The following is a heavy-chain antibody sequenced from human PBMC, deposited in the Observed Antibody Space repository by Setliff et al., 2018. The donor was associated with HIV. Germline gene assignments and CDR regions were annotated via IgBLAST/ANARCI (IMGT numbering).Heavy chain of an antibody. CDR3: ARGYSTSSSYYYGMDV. Sequence: SVKVSCKASGFTFTSSSIQWVRQARGQSLEWIGWIVVGSGNTDYAQKFHERVTITRDMSTSTAYMELSSLRSDDTATYYCARGYSTSSSYYYGMDVWGQGTTVTVSS. D-gene: IGHD6-6*01. CDR2: IVVGSGNT. V-gene: IGHV1-58*02. J-gene: IGHJ6*02. CDR1: GFTFTSSS.